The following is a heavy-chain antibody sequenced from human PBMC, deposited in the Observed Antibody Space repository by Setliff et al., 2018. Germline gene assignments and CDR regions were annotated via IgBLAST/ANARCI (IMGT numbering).Heavy chain of an antibody. Sequence: GGSLRLSCAASGFTFDDYAMHWVRQAPGKGLEWVSLISWDGGSTYYADSVKGRFTISRDNSKNSLYLQMNSLRAEDTALYYCAKDNPETCAFDIRGQGTMVTVSS. CDR2: ISWDGGST. J-gene: IGHJ3*02. V-gene: IGHV3-43D*04. CDR3: AKDNPETCAFDI. CDR1: GFTFDDYA.